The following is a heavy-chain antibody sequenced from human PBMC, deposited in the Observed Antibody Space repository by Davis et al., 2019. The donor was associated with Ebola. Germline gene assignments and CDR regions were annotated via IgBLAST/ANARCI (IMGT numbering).Heavy chain of an antibody. CDR3: ARAVHRELLLVDY. CDR1: GFTFSSYA. Sequence: GGSLRLSCAASGFTFSSYAMSWVRQAPGKGLEWVALILFDSTNEYYADSVKGRFTISRDNSKNTVYLQMNSLRPDDTAMYYCARAVHRELLLVDYWGQGTLVTVSS. CDR2: ILFDSTNE. V-gene: IGHV3-30*04. J-gene: IGHJ4*02. D-gene: IGHD1-26*01.